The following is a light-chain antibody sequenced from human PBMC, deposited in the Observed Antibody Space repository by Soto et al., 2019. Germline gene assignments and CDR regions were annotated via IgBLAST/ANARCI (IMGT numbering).Light chain of an antibody. CDR1: SSDVGGYDY. V-gene: IGLV2-14*01. J-gene: IGLJ1*01. CDR2: EVS. Sequence: QSALTQPASVSGSPGQSITISCTGTSSDVGGYDYVSWYQLHPGKAPKLMVFEVSNRPSGVSYRFSGSKSSNTASLTISGLQAEDEADYFCSSYSISTAYLFGTGTRSPS. CDR3: SSYSISTAYL.